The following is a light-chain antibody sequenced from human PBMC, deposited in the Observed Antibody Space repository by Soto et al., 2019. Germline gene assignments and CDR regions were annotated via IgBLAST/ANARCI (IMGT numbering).Light chain of an antibody. CDR2: ANN. CDR1: RSNIGINA. Sequence: QSVLTQPPSVSGTPGQRVSISCSGSRSNIGINAVDWYHQLPGTALKVLIYANNQRPSGVPDRFSGSKSGTSASLAINGLQSDDEAHYYCAAWDDSLNGLVFGGGTKVTVL. V-gene: IGLV1-44*01. J-gene: IGLJ2*01. CDR3: AAWDDSLNGLV.